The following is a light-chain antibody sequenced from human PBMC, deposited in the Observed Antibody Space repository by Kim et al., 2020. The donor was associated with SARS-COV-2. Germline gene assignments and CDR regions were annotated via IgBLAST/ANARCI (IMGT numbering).Light chain of an antibody. J-gene: IGLJ2*01. CDR2: RKK. CDR3: ASWDDSLSAVV. V-gene: IGLV1-47*01. Sequence: GQGVTISYTGSNTNIRIDYVYWHQQLPGTAPKLLIYRKKQRPSGVPDRISGSKSGTSASLAISGLRSEDEAEYYCASWDDSLSAVVFGGGTQLTIL. CDR1: NTNIRIDY.